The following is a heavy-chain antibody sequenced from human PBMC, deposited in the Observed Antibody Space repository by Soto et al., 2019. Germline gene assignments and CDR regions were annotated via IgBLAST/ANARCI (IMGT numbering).Heavy chain of an antibody. Sequence: SETLSLTCTVSGGSVSSGSYYWSCIRQPPGKGLEWIGYISYSGNTNYNPSLKSRVTISVDTSKNQFSLKLSSVIAADTAVYYCARDLHATGTFDYWGQGTLVTVT. CDR3: ARDLHATGTFDY. J-gene: IGHJ4*02. CDR2: ISYSGNT. V-gene: IGHV4-61*01. D-gene: IGHD2-15*01. CDR1: GGSVSSGSYY.